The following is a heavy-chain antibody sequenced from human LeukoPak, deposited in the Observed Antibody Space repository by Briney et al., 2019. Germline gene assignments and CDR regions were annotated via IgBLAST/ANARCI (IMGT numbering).Heavy chain of an antibody. CDR3: AKVEYYDFWSGGTLDAFDI. J-gene: IGHJ3*02. V-gene: IGHV3-23*01. D-gene: IGHD3-3*01. Sequence: PGGSLRLSCAASGFTFSSYAMSWVRQAPGKGLEWVSAISGSGGSTYYADSVKGRFTISRDNSKNTLYLQMNSLRAEDTAVYYCAKVEYYDFWSGGTLDAFDIWGQGTMVTVSS. CDR2: ISGSGGST. CDR1: GFTFSSYA.